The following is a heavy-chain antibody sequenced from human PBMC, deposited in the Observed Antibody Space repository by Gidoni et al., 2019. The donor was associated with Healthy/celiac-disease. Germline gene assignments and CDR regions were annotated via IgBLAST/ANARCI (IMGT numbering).Heavy chain of an antibody. J-gene: IGHJ4*02. CDR2: IYHSGSI. Sequence: QVQLQESGPGLVKPSETLSLTCTVSGYSISSGFYWGWIRQPPGKGLEWIGSIYHSGSIYYSPSLKSRITISVDTSKNQFFLKLSSVSAADTAVYYCAREMGYDGDPPWYFDSWGQGTLVTVSS. CDR3: AREMGYDGDPPWYFDS. V-gene: IGHV4-38-2*02. CDR1: GYSISSGFY. D-gene: IGHD4-17*01.